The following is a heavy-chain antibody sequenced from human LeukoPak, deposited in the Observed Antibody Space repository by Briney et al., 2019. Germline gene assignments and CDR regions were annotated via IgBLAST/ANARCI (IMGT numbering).Heavy chain of an antibody. CDR3: ARTQRVWYNCSSTSCYPYNWFDP. D-gene: IGHD2-2*01. J-gene: IGHJ5*02. CDR2: IYHSGST. V-gene: IGHV4-38-2*02. Sequence: TSETLSLTCTVSGYSISSGYYWGWIRQPPGKGLEWIGSIYHSGSTYYNPSLKSRVTISVDTSKNQFSLTLSSVPAADTAVYYCARTQRVWYNCSSTSCYPYNWFDPWGQGTLVTVSS. CDR1: GYSISSGYY.